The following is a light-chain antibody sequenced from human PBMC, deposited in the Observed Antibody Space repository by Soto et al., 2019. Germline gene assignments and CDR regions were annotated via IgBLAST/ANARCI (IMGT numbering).Light chain of an antibody. J-gene: IGKJ1*01. CDR1: QSISSW. CDR3: QQYNSYSWT. Sequence: DIQMTQSPSTLSASVGDRVTITCRAIQSISSWLAWYQQKPGKAPKLLIYKAYNLDSGLPSRFSGSGSGTEFTLTSSSLQPDDFATYYCQQYNSYSWTFGQGTKVEIK. V-gene: IGKV1-5*03. CDR2: KAY.